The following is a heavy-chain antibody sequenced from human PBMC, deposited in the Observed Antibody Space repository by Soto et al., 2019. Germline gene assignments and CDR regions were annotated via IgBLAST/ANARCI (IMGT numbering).Heavy chain of an antibody. CDR3: ARVMTMTIFDY. CDR1: GGSISSGGYS. Sequence: QLQLQESGSGLVKPSQTLSLTCAVSGGSISSGGYSWSWIRQPPGKGLEWIGYIYHSGSPYYNRSRKTGVTISVDRSKNQFSLKLSSVTAADTAVYYCARVMTMTIFDYWGQGTLVTVSS. D-gene: IGHD3-22*01. J-gene: IGHJ4*02. CDR2: IYHSGSP. V-gene: IGHV4-30-2*01.